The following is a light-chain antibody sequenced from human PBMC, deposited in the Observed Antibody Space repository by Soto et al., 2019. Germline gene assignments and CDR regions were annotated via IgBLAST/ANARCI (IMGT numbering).Light chain of an antibody. CDR1: QSLIYNDKPS. Sequence: DIVMTQSPHSLGVSLGERATINCESSQSLIYNDKPSLAWFQHKPGHPPKLLIYWASTRESGVPDRFSGSGSGTHFTLTISSLQAEDVAIYYCQQYYTVPFTFGPGTHVDMK. V-gene: IGKV4-1*01. J-gene: IGKJ3*01. CDR2: WAS. CDR3: QQYYTVPFT.